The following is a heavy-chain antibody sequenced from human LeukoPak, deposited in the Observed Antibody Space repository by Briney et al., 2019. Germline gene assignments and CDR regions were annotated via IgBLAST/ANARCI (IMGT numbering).Heavy chain of an antibody. D-gene: IGHD1-1*01. V-gene: IGHV4-38-2*01. Sequence: SETLSLTCGVSGYSISSGYYWVWIRQPPGKGLEWIGRIYHSGKPYYNPSLKSRVTMSVNTPRNQFSLKLSSVTAADTAVYYCARHPSDWYDVRNNWFDPWGQGILVTVSS. CDR3: ARHPSDWYDVRNNWFDP. CDR1: GYSISSGYY. J-gene: IGHJ5*02. CDR2: IYHSGKP.